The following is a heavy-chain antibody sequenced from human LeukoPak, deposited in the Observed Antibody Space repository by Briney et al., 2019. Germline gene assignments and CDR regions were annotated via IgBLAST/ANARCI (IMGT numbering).Heavy chain of an antibody. J-gene: IGHJ4*02. Sequence: PGGSLRLSCAASGFTFCSYWMHWVRQAPGKGVVWVSRINTDGSSTSYADSVKGRFTISRDNAKNTLYLQMNSLRAADTAVYYCAKGRGVGANRGGIFDYWGQGTLVTVSS. CDR3: AKGRGVGANRGGIFDY. CDR1: GFTFCSYW. D-gene: IGHD1-26*01. CDR2: INTDGSST. V-gene: IGHV3-74*01.